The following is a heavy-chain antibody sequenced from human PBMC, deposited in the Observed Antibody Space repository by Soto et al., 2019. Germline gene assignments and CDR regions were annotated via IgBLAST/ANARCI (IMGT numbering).Heavy chain of an antibody. CDR2: ISGRDVST. CDR1: GFTFSSYA. V-gene: IGHV3-23*01. CDR3: AKEAGYSTGWHNWFDP. D-gene: IGHD6-19*01. Sequence: PGGSLRLSCAASGFTFSSYAMSWVRQAQGKGLEWVSGISGRDVSTYYADSVKGRFTISRDNSKNTLYLQMNGLRAEDTAVYYCAKEAGYSTGWHNWFDPWGQGTLVTVPQ. J-gene: IGHJ5*02.